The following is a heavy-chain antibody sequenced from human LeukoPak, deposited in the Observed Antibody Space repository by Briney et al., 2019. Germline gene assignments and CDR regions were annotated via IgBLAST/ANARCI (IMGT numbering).Heavy chain of an antibody. V-gene: IGHV4-34*01. D-gene: IGHD3-22*01. CDR2: INHSGST. CDR1: GGSFSGYY. Sequence: PSETLSLTCAVYGGSFSGYYWSWIRQPPGKGLEWIGEINHSGSTNYNPSLKSRVTISVDTSKNQFSLKLSSVTAAETAVYYCARAPLYDSSGYYYHFDHWGRGTLVTVSS. CDR3: ARAPLYDSSGYYYHFDH. J-gene: IGHJ4*02.